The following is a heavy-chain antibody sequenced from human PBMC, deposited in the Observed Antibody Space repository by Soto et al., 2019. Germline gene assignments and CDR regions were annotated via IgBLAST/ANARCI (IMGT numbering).Heavy chain of an antibody. V-gene: IGHV4-31*03. J-gene: IGHJ6*02. CDR3: ARNKYYAFWTGYSNNYYYGIDV. Sequence: SETLSLTCTVSGGSISSGGFYWSWIRQHPGKGLEWIGYISYSGSTHFNPSLQSRVMISLDTSKNQFSLNLSSVTAADRAVYYCARNKYYAFWTGYSNNYYYGIDVWGPGTTVTVSS. D-gene: IGHD3-3*01. CDR2: ISYSGST. CDR1: GGSISSGGFY.